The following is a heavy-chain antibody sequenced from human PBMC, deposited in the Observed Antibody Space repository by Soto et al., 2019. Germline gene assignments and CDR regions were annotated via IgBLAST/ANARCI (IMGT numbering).Heavy chain of an antibody. V-gene: IGHV4-4*07. CDR2: IYISGTT. CDR3: ARNYGSGSYLYFDP. J-gene: IGHJ4*02. D-gene: IGHD3-10*01. CDR1: GGSISGYY. Sequence: SETLSLTCNVSGGSISGYYWSWVRQPAGKGLEWIGRIYISGTTNYNPSLKSRVTMSVDTSKTHFSLRLTSATAADTAVYYCARNYGSGSYLYFDPWGQGTLVTVLL.